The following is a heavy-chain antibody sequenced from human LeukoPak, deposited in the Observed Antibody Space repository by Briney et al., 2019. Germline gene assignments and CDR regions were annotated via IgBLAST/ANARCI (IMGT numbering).Heavy chain of an antibody. D-gene: IGHD4-11*01. CDR3: ARRNYPYYFDY. V-gene: IGHV4-59*04. J-gene: IGHJ4*02. Sequence: SETLSLTCTVSGGSINSYYWSWIRQPPGEGLEWIGTLSCDGGTYYNPSLKTRVTTSVDTSNNQFSLRLSSVTAADTAVYYCARRNYPYYFDYWGQGTLVTVSS. CDR1: GGSINSYY. CDR2: LSCDGGT.